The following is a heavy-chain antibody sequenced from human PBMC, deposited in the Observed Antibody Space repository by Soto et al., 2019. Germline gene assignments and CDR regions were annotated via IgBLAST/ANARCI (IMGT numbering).Heavy chain of an antibody. V-gene: IGHV4-4*02. D-gene: IGHD2-21*01. CDR1: GTSISSSYW. CDR2: IYHNGIT. Sequence: QVQLKQSGPGLVRPSGTLSLTCRVSGTSISSSYWWAWVRQSPGKGLEWIGEIYHNGITKYNPSLKSRVSMSIVKSNNQFSLKLTSVTAADTAVYYCATVPPRIVVVLAEFPTWGQGTLVTVSS. CDR3: ATVPPRIVVVLAEFPT. J-gene: IGHJ4*02.